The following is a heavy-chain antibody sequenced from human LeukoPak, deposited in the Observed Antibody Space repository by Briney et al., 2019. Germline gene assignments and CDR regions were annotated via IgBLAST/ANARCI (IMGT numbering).Heavy chain of an antibody. Sequence: SETLSLTCTVSGGSISSGGYYWSWIRQHPGKGLEWIGYIYYSGSTCYNPSLKSRVTISVDTSRNQFSLKLSSVTAADTAVYYCARAQGSGYYYGKDPSSSDYWGQGTLVTVSS. CDR3: ARAQGSGYYYGKDPSSSDY. CDR2: IYYSGST. D-gene: IGHD3-22*01. J-gene: IGHJ4*02. V-gene: IGHV4-31*03. CDR1: GGSISSGGYY.